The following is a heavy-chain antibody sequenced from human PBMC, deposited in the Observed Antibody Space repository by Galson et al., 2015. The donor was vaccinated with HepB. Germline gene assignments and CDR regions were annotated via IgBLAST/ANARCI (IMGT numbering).Heavy chain of an antibody. Sequence: SVKVSCKASGYTFTSYGISWVRQAPGQGLEWMGIINPSGGSTSYAQKFQGRVTMTRDTSTSTVYMELSSLRSEDTAVYYCARDPRPRTVTALDYWGQGTLVTVSS. V-gene: IGHV1-46*01. CDR2: INPSGGST. D-gene: IGHD4-17*01. CDR1: GYTFTSYG. J-gene: IGHJ4*02. CDR3: ARDPRPRTVTALDY.